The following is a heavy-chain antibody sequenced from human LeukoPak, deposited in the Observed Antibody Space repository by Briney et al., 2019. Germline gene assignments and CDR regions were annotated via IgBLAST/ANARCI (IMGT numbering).Heavy chain of an antibody. CDR2: ISSSSTI. CDR1: GFTFSSYS. J-gene: IGHJ4*02. Sequence: GGSLRLSCAASGFTFSSYSMNWVRQAPGKGLEWVSYISSSSTIYYADSVKGRFTISRDNAKNSLYLQMNSLRDEDTAVYYCARGYSSKLDYWGQGTLVTVSS. CDR3: ARGYSSKLDY. V-gene: IGHV3-48*02. D-gene: IGHD6-13*01.